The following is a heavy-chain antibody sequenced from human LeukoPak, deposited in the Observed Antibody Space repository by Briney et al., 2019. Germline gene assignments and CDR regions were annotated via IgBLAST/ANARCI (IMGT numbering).Heavy chain of an antibody. V-gene: IGHV4-59*12. D-gene: IGHD5/OR15-5a*01. J-gene: IGHJ6*02. CDR2: IYYSGNT. CDR3: AREIVSSYYYNGMDV. Sequence: SETLSLTCTVSGGSISSYYWNWVRQPPGKGLEWIGYIYYSGNTYSTPSLESRVTISIDTAKNQFSLRLSSVTAADTAVYFCAREIVSSYYYNGMDVWGQGTTVTVSS. CDR1: GGSISSYY.